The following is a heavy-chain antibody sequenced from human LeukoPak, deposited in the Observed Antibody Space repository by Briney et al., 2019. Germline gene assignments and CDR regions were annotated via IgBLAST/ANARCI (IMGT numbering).Heavy chain of an antibody. V-gene: IGHV4-31*03. Sequence: PSQTLSLTCTVSGGSISSGGYYWSWIRQHPGKGLEWLGYIYYSGSTYYNPSLKSRVTISVDTSKNQFSLKLSSVTAADTAVYYCAREVPAASPHFDYWAREPWSPSPQ. J-gene: IGHJ4*02. CDR3: AREVPAASPHFDY. D-gene: IGHD2-2*01. CDR2: IYYSGST. CDR1: GGSISSGGYY.